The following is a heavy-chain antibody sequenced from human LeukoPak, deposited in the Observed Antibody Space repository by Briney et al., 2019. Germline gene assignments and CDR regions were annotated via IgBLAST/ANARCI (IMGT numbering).Heavy chain of an antibody. D-gene: IGHD1-20*01. CDR3: ARIHNFYYFDY. V-gene: IGHV6-1*01. CDR1: GDSVSSKSAA. J-gene: IGHJ4*02. Sequence: SQTLSLTCAISGDSVSSKSAARSWIRQSPSRGLEWLGRTYYGSKWYYDYAISVKSRININPDTSKNQFSLQLNSVTPEDTAVYYCARIHNFYYFDYWGQGTLVTVSS. CDR2: TYYGSKWYY.